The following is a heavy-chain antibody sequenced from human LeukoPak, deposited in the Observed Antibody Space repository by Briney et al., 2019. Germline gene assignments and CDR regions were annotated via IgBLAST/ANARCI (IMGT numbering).Heavy chain of an antibody. CDR1: GFTFSSYG. CDR3: AKLPSPYYDILTGYYDNIN. CDR2: ISYDGSNK. D-gene: IGHD3-9*01. V-gene: IGHV3-30*18. J-gene: IGHJ4*02. Sequence: GGSLRLSCAASGFTFSSYGMHWVRQAPGKGLEWVAVISYDGSNKYYADSVKGRFTISRDNSKNTLYLLMNSLRAEDTAVYYCAKLPSPYYDILTGYYDNINWGQGTLVTVSS.